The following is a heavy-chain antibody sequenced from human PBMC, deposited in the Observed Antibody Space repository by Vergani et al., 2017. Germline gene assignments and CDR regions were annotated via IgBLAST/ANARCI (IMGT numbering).Heavy chain of an antibody. CDR3: ARATPTAYWYFDL. J-gene: IGHJ2*01. CDR2: IYYSGST. V-gene: IGHV4-59*01. Sequence: VQLQESGPGLVKPSETLSLTCTVSGGSISSYYWSWIRQPPGKGLEWIGYIYYSGSTNYNPSLTSRVTISVDTSKNQFSLKLSSVTAADTAVYYCARATPTAYWYFDLWGRGTLVTVSS. CDR1: GGSISSYY. D-gene: IGHD1-1*01.